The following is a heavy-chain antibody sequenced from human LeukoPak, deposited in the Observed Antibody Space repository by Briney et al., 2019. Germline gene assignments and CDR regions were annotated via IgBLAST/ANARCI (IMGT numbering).Heavy chain of an antibody. CDR3: ARGKPNYYDSSGYYWTWFDP. D-gene: IGHD3-22*01. J-gene: IGHJ5*02. CDR2: INHSGST. Sequence: PSETLSLTCAVYDGSFSGYYWSWIRQPPGKGLEWIGEINHSGSTNYNPSLKSRVTISVDTSKNQFSLKLSSVTAADTAVYYCARGKPNYYDSSGYYWTWFDPWGQGTLVTVSS. V-gene: IGHV4-34*01. CDR1: DGSFSGYY.